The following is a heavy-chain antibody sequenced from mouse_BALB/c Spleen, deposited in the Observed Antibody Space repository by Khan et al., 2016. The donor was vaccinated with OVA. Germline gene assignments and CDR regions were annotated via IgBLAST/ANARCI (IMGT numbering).Heavy chain of an antibody. Sequence: QVQLQPPGPELVRPGVSVKISCKGSGYTFTDYAMHWVKQSHAKSLEWIGVISTYYGNTDYNQKFKGKATMTVDKSSNTAYMELARFTSEDSAIYYWARGSGYDRFAYWGQGTLVTVAA. J-gene: IGHJ3*01. D-gene: IGHD2-2*01. CDR2: ISTYYGNT. CDR1: GYTFTDYA. CDR3: ARGSGYDRFAY. V-gene: IGHV1S137*01.